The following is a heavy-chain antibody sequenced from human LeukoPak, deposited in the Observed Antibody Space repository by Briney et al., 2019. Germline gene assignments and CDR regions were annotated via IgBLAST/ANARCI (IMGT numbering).Heavy chain of an antibody. Sequence: GGSLRLSCAASGFTFSSYGMHWVRQAPGKGLEWVAVIWYDGSNKYYADSVKGRFTISRDNSKNTLYLEMNSLRAEDTAVYYCARDYYYDSSGYWDYYFDYWGQGTLVTVSS. CDR3: ARDYYYDSSGYWDYYFDY. CDR1: GFTFSSYG. CDR2: IWYDGSNK. V-gene: IGHV3-33*08. J-gene: IGHJ4*02. D-gene: IGHD3-22*01.